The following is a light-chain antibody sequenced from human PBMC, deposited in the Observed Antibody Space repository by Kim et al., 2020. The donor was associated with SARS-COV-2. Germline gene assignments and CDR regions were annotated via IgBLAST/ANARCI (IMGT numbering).Light chain of an antibody. CDR3: HSRDISVNHQV. Sequence: SSELTQDPAVSVALGHTVRITCQGDSLTNYYASWYQQKPGQAPVLVFYANDNRPSGIPDRFSGSSSGNTASLTITETQAEDEADYFCHSRDISVNHQVFG. J-gene: IGLJ2*01. CDR2: AND. V-gene: IGLV3-19*01. CDR1: SLTNYY.